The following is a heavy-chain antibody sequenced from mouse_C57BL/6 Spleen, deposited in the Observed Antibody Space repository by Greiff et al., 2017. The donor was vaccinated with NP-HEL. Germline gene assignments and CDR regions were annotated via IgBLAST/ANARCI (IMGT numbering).Heavy chain of an antibody. CDR2: IDPSDSYT. D-gene: IGHD1-1*01. J-gene: IGHJ1*03. V-gene: IGHV1-50*01. Sequence: QVTLKVSGAELVKPGASVKLSCKASGYTFTSYWMQWVKQRPGQGLEWIGEIDPSDSYTNYNQKFKGKATLTVDTSSSTAYMQLSSLTSEDSAVYYCARSYGSSYWYFDVWGTGTTVTVSS. CDR1: GYTFTSYW. CDR3: ARSYGSSYWYFDV.